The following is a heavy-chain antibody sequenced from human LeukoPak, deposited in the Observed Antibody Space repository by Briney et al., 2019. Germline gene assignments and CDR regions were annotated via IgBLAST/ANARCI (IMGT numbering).Heavy chain of an antibody. CDR3: AIGGAVAGLYYFDY. V-gene: IGHV4-59*01. CDR2: IYYSGST. D-gene: IGHD6-19*01. CDR1: GGSISSYY. Sequence: PSETLSLTCTVSGGSISSYYWSCIRQPPGKGLEWIGYIYYSGSTNYNPSLKSRVTISVDTSKNQFSLKLSSVTAADTAVYYCAIGGAVAGLYYFDYWGQGTLVTVPS. J-gene: IGHJ4*02.